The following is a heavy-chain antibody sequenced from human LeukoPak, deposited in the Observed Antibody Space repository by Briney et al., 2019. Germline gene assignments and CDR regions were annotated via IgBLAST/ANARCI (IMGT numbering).Heavy chain of an antibody. J-gene: IGHJ6*02. CDR2: IWYDGSNK. D-gene: IGHD2-2*02. V-gene: IGHV3-33*01. Sequence: GGSLRLSCAASGFTFSSYGMPWVRQAPGKGLEWVAVIWYDGSNKYYADSVKGRFTISRDNSKNTLYLQMNSLRAEDTAVYYCARVRIVVVPAAIHGNYYYGMDVWGQGTTVTVSS. CDR1: GFTFSSYG. CDR3: ARVRIVVVPAAIHGNYYYGMDV.